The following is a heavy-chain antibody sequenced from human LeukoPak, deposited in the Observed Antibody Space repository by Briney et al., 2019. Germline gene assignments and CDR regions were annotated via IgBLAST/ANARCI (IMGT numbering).Heavy chain of an antibody. D-gene: IGHD6-13*01. J-gene: IGHJ4*02. Sequence: GASVKVSCKASGYTFTGYYMHWVRQAPGQGLEWMGWINPNSGGTNYAQKFQGRVTMTRNTSISTAYMELSSLRSEDTAVYYCARGTPYSSSWYDYWGQGTLVTVSS. CDR2: INPNSGGT. CDR1: GYTFTGYY. V-gene: IGHV1-2*02. CDR3: ARGTPYSSSWYDY.